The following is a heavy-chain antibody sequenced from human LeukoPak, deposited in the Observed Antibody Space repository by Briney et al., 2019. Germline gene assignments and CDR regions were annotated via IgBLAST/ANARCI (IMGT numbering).Heavy chain of an antibody. Sequence: PGGSLRLSCVASGYPFSNYWMHWVRQAPGKGLVWVSGINTDGSTTEYADSVKGRFTISRDNSKNTLYLHMNSLRADDTAVYYCAKGRGDGGYGDYWGQGTLVAVSS. CDR3: AKGRGDGGYGDY. V-gene: IGHV3-74*03. J-gene: IGHJ4*02. CDR2: INTDGSTT. D-gene: IGHD5-12*01. CDR1: GYPFSNYW.